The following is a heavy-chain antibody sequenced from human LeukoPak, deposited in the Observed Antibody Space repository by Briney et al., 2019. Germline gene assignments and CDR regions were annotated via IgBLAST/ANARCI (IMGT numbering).Heavy chain of an antibody. Sequence: ASVKVSCKASGYTFTGYYMHWVRQAPGQGLEWMGRINPNSGGTNYAQKFQGRVTMTRDTSISTAYMELSRLRSDDTAVYYRARSLSYSSSWSSDYWGQGTLVTVSS. D-gene: IGHD6-13*01. CDR2: INPNSGGT. CDR1: GYTFTGYY. J-gene: IGHJ4*02. CDR3: ARSLSYSSSWSSDY. V-gene: IGHV1-2*06.